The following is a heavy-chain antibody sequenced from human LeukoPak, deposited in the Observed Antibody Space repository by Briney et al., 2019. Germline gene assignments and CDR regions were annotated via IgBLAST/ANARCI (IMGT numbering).Heavy chain of an antibody. J-gene: IGHJ2*01. Sequence: SGTLSLTCAVYGGSFSGYYWSWIRQPPGKGLEWIGEINHSGSTNYNPSLKSRVTISVDTSKNQFSLKLSSVTAADTAVYYCARRRVVVVAATVPSLKRYWYFDLWGRGTLVTVSS. CDR2: INHSGST. CDR3: ARRRVVVVAATVPSLKRYWYFDL. D-gene: IGHD2-15*01. V-gene: IGHV4-34*01. CDR1: GGSFSGYY.